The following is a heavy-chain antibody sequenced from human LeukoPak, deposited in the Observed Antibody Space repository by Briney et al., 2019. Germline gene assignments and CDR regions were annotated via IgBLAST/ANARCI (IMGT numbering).Heavy chain of an antibody. Sequence: PGGSLRLSCAASGFTFSSYSMNWVRQAPGKGLEWVSYISSSGSTIYYADSVKGRFTISRDNAKNSLYLQMNSLRAEDTALYYCARLRFFGVVERYFDYWGQGTLVTVSS. J-gene: IGHJ4*02. CDR2: ISSSGSTI. CDR3: ARLRFFGVVERYFDY. V-gene: IGHV3-48*04. D-gene: IGHD3-3*01. CDR1: GFTFSSYS.